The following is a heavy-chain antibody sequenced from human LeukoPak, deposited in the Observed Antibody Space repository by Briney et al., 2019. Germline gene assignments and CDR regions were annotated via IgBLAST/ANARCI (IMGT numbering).Heavy chain of an antibody. CDR3: ARALYGVNYYHYYYMDV. J-gene: IGHJ6*03. Sequence: SETLSLTCTVSGGSISSYYWSWIRQPAGKGLEWIGRIYTSGSTNYNPSLKSRVTISVDTSKNQFSLKLSSVTAADTAVYYCARALYGVNYYHYYYMDVWGKGTTVTISS. D-gene: IGHD4-17*01. CDR2: IYTSGST. CDR1: GGSISSYY. V-gene: IGHV4-4*07.